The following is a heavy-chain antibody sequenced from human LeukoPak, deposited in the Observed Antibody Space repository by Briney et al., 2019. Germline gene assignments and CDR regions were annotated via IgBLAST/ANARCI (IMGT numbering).Heavy chain of an antibody. CDR2: TYYMSKWFN. J-gene: IGHJ2*01. V-gene: IGHV6-1*01. D-gene: IGHD3-10*01. CDR1: GDSVSSNSAA. CDR3: ARAGSTGTWYFDL. Sequence: SQTLSLTCAISGDSVSSNSAAWNWIRQSPSRGLEWLGRTYYMSKWFNDYALSVKSRITINPDTSKNQFSLQLNSVTPEDTAVYYCARAGSTGTWYFDLWGHGTLVTVSS.